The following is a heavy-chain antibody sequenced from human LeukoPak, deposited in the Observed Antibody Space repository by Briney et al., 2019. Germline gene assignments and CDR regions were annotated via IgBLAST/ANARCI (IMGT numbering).Heavy chain of an antibody. CDR3: ARDKSGQILSNYYYGMDV. CDR1: GGSISSGDYY. J-gene: IGHJ6*02. V-gene: IGHV4-30-4*01. Sequence: SEALSLTCTVSGGSISSGDYYWSWIRQPPGKGLEWVGYIYNSGSSYYNPSLKSRLTISVDTSKNQFSLKLSSVTATDTAVYYCARDKSGQILSNYYYGMDVWGPGTTVTVSS. D-gene: IGHD7-27*01. CDR2: IYNSGSS.